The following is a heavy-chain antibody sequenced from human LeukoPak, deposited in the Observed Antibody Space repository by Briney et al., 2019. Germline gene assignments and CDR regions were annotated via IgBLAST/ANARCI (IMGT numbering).Heavy chain of an antibody. V-gene: IGHV1-69*05. D-gene: IGHD5-12*01. CDR2: IIPIFGTA. J-gene: IGHJ4*02. CDR3: ARKSGYVKGGYFDY. CDR1: GGTFSSYA. Sequence: SVKVSCKASGGTFSSYAISWVRQAPGQGPEWMGGIIPIFGTANYAQKFQGRVTITTDESTSTAYMELSSLRSEDTAVYYCARKSGYVKGGYFDYWGQGTLVTVS.